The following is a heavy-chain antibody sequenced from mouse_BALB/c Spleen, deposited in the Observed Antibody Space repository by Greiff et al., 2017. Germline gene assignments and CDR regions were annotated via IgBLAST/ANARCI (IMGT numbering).Heavy chain of an antibody. CDR2: IDPYNGGT. CDR1: GYAFTSYN. CDR3: ARPGSSYNWYFDV. J-gene: IGHJ1*01. Sequence: SGPELVKPGASVKVSCKASGYAFTSYNMYWVKQSHGKSLEWIGYIDPYNGGTSYNQKFKGKATLTVDKSSSTAYMHLNSLTSEDSAVYYCARPGSSYNWYFDVWGAGTTVTVSS. V-gene: IGHV1S135*01. D-gene: IGHD1-1*01.